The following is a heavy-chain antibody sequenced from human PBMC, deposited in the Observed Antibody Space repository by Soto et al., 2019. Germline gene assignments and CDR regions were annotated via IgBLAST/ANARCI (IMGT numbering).Heavy chain of an antibody. CDR1: GFTFSNYA. Sequence: EVQLLESGGDLVQPGGSLRLSCAASGFTFSNYAMSWVRQVPGKGLEWVSIISGGGGSTIYADSVKGRFTISRDNSKNTLSLEMNSLRAEDTAVYYCAKGMGPNCGGDCDSRLADSWGQGTLVTVSS. CDR2: ISGGGGST. J-gene: IGHJ4*02. D-gene: IGHD2-21*01. CDR3: AKGMGPNCGGDCDSRLADS. V-gene: IGHV3-23*01.